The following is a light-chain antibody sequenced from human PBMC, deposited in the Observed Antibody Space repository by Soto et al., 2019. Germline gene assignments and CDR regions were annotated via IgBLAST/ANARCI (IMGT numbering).Light chain of an antibody. V-gene: IGKV3-15*01. Sequence: EIVMTQSPATLSVSPGERATLSCRASQSVSNNLAWYQHKPGQAPRLLLYDASTRATGIPARFSGSGSGTDFTLTTSRLEPEDFAVYYCQYYGSSHSNTFGQGTRLENK. CDR1: QSVSNN. CDR2: DAS. CDR3: QYYGSSHSNT. J-gene: IGKJ5*01.